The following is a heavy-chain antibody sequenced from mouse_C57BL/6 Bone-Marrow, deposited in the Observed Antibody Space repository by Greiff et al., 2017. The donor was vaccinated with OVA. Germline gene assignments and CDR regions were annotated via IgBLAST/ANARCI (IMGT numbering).Heavy chain of an antibody. CDR1: GYTFTSYG. Sequence: VQLQQSGAELARPGASVKLSCKASGYTFTSYGISWVKQRTGQGLEWIGEIYPRSGNTYYNEKFKGKATLTAAKSSSTAYMELRSLTSEDSAVYFCARRTITTVETPFAYWGQGTLVTVSA. CDR2: IYPRSGNT. CDR3: ARRTITTVETPFAY. V-gene: IGHV1-81*01. D-gene: IGHD1-1*01. J-gene: IGHJ3*01.